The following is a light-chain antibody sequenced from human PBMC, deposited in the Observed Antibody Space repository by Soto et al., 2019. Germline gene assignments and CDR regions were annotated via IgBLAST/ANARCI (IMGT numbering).Light chain of an antibody. J-gene: IGLJ2*01. CDR1: SSDVGGYNY. V-gene: IGLV2-14*01. Sequence: QSVLTQPASVSGSPGQAITISCTGTSSDVGGYNYVSWYHQHPGKDSQLMIYDVSNRPSGVSHRFSGSKSGNTASQTTSGLQDEDEADYYCSSYTSSSTHVVFGGGTKLTVL. CDR3: SSYTSSSTHVV. CDR2: DVS.